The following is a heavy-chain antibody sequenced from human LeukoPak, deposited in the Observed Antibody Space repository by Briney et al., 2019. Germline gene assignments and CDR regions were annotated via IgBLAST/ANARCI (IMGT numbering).Heavy chain of an antibody. Sequence: PGGSLRLSCAASGFTFSSYAMSWVRQAPGKGLEWVSAISGGGGSTYYADSVKGRFSISRDNSRYTLYLQVNSLRAEDTAVYYCAKGGGSWKDYYFDYWGQGTLVTVSS. CDR3: AKGGGSWKDYYFDY. V-gene: IGHV3-23*01. D-gene: IGHD2-15*01. J-gene: IGHJ4*02. CDR2: ISGGGGST. CDR1: GFTFSSYA.